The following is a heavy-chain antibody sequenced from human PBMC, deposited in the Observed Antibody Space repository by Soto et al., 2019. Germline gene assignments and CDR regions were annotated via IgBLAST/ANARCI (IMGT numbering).Heavy chain of an antibody. V-gene: IGHV4-31*03. CDR2: IYYSGST. J-gene: IGHJ4*02. Sequence: SETLSLTCTVSGGSISSGGYYWSWIRQHPGKGLEWIGYIYYSGSTYYNPSLKSRVTISVDTSKNQFSLKLSSVTAADTAVYYCATHYGDNEDYFDYWGQGTLVTVSS. CDR3: ATHYGDNEDYFDY. D-gene: IGHD4-17*01. CDR1: GGSISSGGYY.